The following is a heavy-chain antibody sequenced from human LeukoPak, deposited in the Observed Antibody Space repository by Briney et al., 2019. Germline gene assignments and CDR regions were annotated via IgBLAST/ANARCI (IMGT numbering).Heavy chain of an antibody. CDR1: GLTFSSFT. Sequence: GGSLRLFCAASGLTFSSFTMNWGRQAPGEGLEWGSTISDNAHGADIHYADSVKGRFTISRDLSKNMLYLQMNSLRAEDTAVYYCARGLISRDGYNSFYFDYWGQGTLVTVSS. J-gene: IGHJ4*02. CDR2: ISDNAHGADI. D-gene: IGHD5-24*01. CDR3: ARGLISRDGYNSFYFDY. V-gene: IGHV3-23*01.